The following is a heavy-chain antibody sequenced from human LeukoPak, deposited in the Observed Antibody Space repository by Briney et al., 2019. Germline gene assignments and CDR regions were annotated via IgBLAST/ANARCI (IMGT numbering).Heavy chain of an antibody. J-gene: IGHJ4*02. Sequence: ASVKVSCKVSGYTLTELSMHWVRQAPGKGLEWMGGLDPEDGETIYAQKFQGRVTMTEDTSTDTAYMELSSLRSEDTAVYYCATLMYYYDSSGYYYYFDYWGQGTLVTVSS. CDR1: GYTLTELS. CDR3: ATLMYYYDSSGYYYYFDY. D-gene: IGHD3-22*01. V-gene: IGHV1-24*01. CDR2: LDPEDGET.